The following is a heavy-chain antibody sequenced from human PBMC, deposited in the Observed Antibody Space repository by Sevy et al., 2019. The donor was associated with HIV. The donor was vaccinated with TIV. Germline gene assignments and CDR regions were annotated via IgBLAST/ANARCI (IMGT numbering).Heavy chain of an antibody. D-gene: IGHD6-19*01. CDR1: GFTFSDHY. J-gene: IGHJ4*02. V-gene: IGHV3-72*01. CDR2: TRNKADGYTT. CDR3: ATHAGIAGAGRVFDY. Sequence: GGSLRLSCVASGFTFSDHYMEWVRQAPGKGLEWVGRTRNKADGYTTEYAASVKGRLTISRDEPKNSLYVQKNSLKAEDTAVYYCATHAGIAGAGRVFDYWGQGTLVTVSS.